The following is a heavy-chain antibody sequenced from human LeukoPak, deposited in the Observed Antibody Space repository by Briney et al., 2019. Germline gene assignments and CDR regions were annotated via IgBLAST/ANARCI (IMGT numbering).Heavy chain of an antibody. V-gene: IGHV3-23*01. J-gene: IGHJ4*02. D-gene: IGHD6-13*01. CDR2: ISSSVGST. Sequence: PGGSPRLSCAASGFTFSSYAMSSVRHAPREGLGWVSAISSSVGSTYSADSVKGRFTICRDNSKNTLYLQMNSLRAEDTAVYYCAKHSGQGDSSSWSYYFDYWGQGTLVTVSS. CDR3: AKHSGQGDSSSWSYYFDY. CDR1: GFTFSSYA.